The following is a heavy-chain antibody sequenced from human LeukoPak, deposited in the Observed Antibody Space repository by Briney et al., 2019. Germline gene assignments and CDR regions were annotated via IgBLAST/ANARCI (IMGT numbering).Heavy chain of an antibody. CDR3: ATQQGGNPAY. CDR2: IKEDESQR. V-gene: IGHV3-7*01. CDR1: GFGITNNW. D-gene: IGHD3-16*01. J-gene: IGHJ4*02. Sequence: GGSLRLSCVAASGFGITNNWMTWIRRAPGKGLEWVANIKEDESQRYYLGSVKGRFTISRDNAKNMLYLQVNSLRAEDTAVYYCATQQGGNPAYWGQGTLVTVSS.